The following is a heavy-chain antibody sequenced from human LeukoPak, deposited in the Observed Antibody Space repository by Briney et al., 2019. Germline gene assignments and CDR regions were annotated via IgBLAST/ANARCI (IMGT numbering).Heavy chain of an antibody. V-gene: IGHV3-21*06. J-gene: IGHJ3*01. CDR2: ISTKGGHI. CDR1: GFTFSSFS. D-gene: IGHD1-1*01. CDR3: ARDRIGRLHSAFDV. Sequence: GGSLRLSCTASGFTFSSFSMNWVRQAPGKCLEWVSCISTKGGHIYYADSIKGRFTISRDNAENSVYLQMNSLRLEDTAVYFCARDRIGRLHSAFDVWGQGTTVTVSS.